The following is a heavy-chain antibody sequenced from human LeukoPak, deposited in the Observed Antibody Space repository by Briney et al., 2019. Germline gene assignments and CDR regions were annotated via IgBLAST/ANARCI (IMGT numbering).Heavy chain of an antibody. D-gene: IGHD2-21*02. CDR1: GFTFSSYA. Sequence: VGSLRLSCAASGFTFSSYAMSWVRQAPGKGLEWVSAISGSGGSTYYADSVKGRFTISRDNSKNTLYLQMNSLRAEDTAVYYCAKDSDRIVVVTAIAYWGQGTLVTVSS. CDR3: AKDSDRIVVVTAIAY. V-gene: IGHV3-23*01. CDR2: ISGSGGST. J-gene: IGHJ4*02.